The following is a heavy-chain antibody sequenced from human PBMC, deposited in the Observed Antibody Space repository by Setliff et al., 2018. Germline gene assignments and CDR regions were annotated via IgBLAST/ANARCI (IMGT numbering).Heavy chain of an antibody. Sequence: GASVKVSCKASGYTFSNYGVTWVRQAPGQGLEWMGWVTIYNGNTKYAQNLQGRLTLTTDISTSTAYMELGSLTTDDTAVYYCARVESMVRGKNILRHFDYWGQGIQVTV. CDR1: GYTFSNYG. CDR3: ARVESMVRGKNILRHFDY. V-gene: IGHV1-18*01. CDR2: VTIYNGNT. D-gene: IGHD3-10*01. J-gene: IGHJ4*02.